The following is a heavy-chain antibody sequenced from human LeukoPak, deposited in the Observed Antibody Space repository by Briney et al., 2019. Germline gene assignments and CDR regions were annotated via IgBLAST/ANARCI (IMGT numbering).Heavy chain of an antibody. CDR2: INPNSGGT. D-gene: IGHD3-22*01. Sequence: ASVKVSCKASGYTFTGYYMHWVRQAPGQGLEWMGWINPNSGGTNYAQKFQGRVTMTRDTSISTAYMELSRLRSDDTAAYYCARPSDYYDSSGFDYDIWGQGTMVTVSS. V-gene: IGHV1-2*02. J-gene: IGHJ3*02. CDR1: GYTFTGYY. CDR3: ARPSDYYDSSGFDYDI.